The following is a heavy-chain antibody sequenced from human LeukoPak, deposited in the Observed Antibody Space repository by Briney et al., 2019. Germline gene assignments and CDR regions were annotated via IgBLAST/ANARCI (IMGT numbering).Heavy chain of an antibody. Sequence: PSETLSLTCTVSGGSISSGSYYWSWIRQPAGKGLEWIGRIYTSGSTNYNPSLKSRVTISVDTSKNQFSLKLSSVTAADTAVYYCAKETGGIYCSGGSCYSLGRVGDFDYWGQGTLVTVSS. CDR2: IYTSGST. J-gene: IGHJ4*02. D-gene: IGHD2-15*01. CDR3: AKETGGIYCSGGSCYSLGRVGDFDY. V-gene: IGHV4-61*02. CDR1: GGSISSGSYY.